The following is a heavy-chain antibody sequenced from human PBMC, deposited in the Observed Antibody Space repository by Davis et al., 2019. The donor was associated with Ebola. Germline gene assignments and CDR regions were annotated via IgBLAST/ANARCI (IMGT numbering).Heavy chain of an antibody. CDR3: APDIVVGIDWFDP. D-gene: IGHD2-15*01. CDR2: INPSGGST. CDR1: GGTFSSYA. V-gene: IGHV1-69*04. Sequence: AASVKVSCKASGGTFSSYAISWVRQAPGQGLEWMGIINPSGGSTSYAQKFQGRVTITADKSTSTAYMELSSLRSEDTAVYYCAPDIVVGIDWFDPWGQGTLVTVSS. J-gene: IGHJ5*02.